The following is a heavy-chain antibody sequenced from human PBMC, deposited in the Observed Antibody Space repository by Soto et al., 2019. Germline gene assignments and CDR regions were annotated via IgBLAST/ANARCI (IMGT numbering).Heavy chain of an antibody. CDR3: ARAHSSGWYFDY. V-gene: IGHV4-34*01. CDR1: GGSFNGYY. CDR2: INHSGST. Sequence: PSETLSLTCAVYGGSFNGYYWSWIRQPPGKGLERIGKINHSGSTNYNPSLKSRVTISADRSKNQFSLKLNSVTAADTAVYYCARAHSSGWYFDYWGQGTPVTVSS. D-gene: IGHD6-19*01. J-gene: IGHJ4*02.